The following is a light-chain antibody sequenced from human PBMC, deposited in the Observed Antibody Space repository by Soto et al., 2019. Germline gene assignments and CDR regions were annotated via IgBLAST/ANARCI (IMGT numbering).Light chain of an antibody. CDR3: HQRSNWPPFT. J-gene: IGKJ4*01. CDR1: QTIGRNY. Sequence: EIVLTQSPGTLSLSPGETATLSCRASQTIGRNYLAWYQQKPGQAPRLLIFGTSTRATGIPDRFSGSGSGTDFTLSISRLEPEDFAVYYCHQRSNWPPFTFGGGTKVEI. V-gene: IGKV3D-20*02. CDR2: GTS.